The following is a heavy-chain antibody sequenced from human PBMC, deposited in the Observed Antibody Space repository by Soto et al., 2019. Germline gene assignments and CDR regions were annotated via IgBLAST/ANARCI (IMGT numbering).Heavy chain of an antibody. D-gene: IGHD3-10*01. CDR1: GGSFNDYY. V-gene: IGHV4-34*01. J-gene: IGHJ6*02. Sequence: SETLSLTCAVYGGSFNDYYWSWIRQPPGKGLEWIGEINHTGHTNYNPSLKSRVTISVDTSKNQFSLKLSSVTAADTAVYYCARDQRVVRGVTYYYYYYGMDVWGQGTTVT. CDR3: ARDQRVVRGVTYYYYYYGMDV. CDR2: INHTGHT.